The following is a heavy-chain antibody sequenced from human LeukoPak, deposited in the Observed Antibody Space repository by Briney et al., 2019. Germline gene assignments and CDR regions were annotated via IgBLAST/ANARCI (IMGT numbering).Heavy chain of an antibody. V-gene: IGHV4-59*01. CDR3: ARSRGYSYGPFDY. D-gene: IGHD5-18*01. Sequence: SETLSLTCAVYGGSFSGYYWSWIRQPPGKGLEWIGYIYYSGSTNSNPSLKSRVTISVDTSKNQFSLKLSSVTAADTAVYYCARSRGYSYGPFDYWGQGTLVTVSS. CDR1: GGSFSGYY. CDR2: IYYSGST. J-gene: IGHJ4*02.